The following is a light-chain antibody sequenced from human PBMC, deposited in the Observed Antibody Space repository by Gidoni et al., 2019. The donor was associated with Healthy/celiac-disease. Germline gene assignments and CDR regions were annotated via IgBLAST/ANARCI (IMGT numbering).Light chain of an antibody. J-gene: IGLJ2*01. CDR3: SAWDSSLSEGV. CDR1: RNNVGNQG. Sequence: QAGLTQPPSVSKGLRQTATLTCTGNRNNVGNQGAAWLQQHQGHPPKLLSYRNNNRPSGISERFSASRSGNTASLTITGLQPEDEADYYCSAWDSSLSEGVFGGGTKLTVL. V-gene: IGLV10-54*04. CDR2: RNN.